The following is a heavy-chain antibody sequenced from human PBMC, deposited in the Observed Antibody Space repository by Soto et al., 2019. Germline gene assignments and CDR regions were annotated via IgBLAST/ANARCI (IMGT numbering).Heavy chain of an antibody. D-gene: IGHD1-26*01. CDR1: GFTFSTYT. V-gene: IGHV3-21*01. CDR3: VREDGKVGTNSAFDY. J-gene: IGHJ4*02. CDR2: INGRGNYI. Sequence: GGSLRLSCASSGFTFSTYTMNWVRQAPGKGLEWVSSINGRGNYIYYAESVKGRFTISRDNAKSSLYLQMDRLRAEDTALYYCVREDGKVGTNSAFDYWGLGALVTVYS.